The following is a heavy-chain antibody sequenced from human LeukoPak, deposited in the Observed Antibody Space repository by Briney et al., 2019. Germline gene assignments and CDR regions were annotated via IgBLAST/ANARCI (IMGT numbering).Heavy chain of an antibody. CDR2: ISAYNGNT. Sequence: ASVKVSCKASGYTFTSYGISWVRQAPGQGLEWMGWISAYNGNTNYAQKLQGRATMTTDTSTSTAYMELRSLRSDDTAVYYCARVTAAAGNFDYWGQGTLVTVSS. J-gene: IGHJ4*02. V-gene: IGHV1-18*01. CDR3: ARVTAAAGNFDY. CDR1: GYTFTSYG. D-gene: IGHD6-13*01.